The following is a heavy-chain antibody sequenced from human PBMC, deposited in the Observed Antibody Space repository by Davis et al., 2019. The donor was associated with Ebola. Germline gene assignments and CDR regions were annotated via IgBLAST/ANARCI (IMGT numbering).Heavy chain of an antibody. CDR3: ARDSTYYDILTGPTTSMDV. V-gene: IGHV1-69*04. Sequence: AASVKVSCKASGGTFSSYTISWVRQAPGQGLEWMGRIIPILGIANYAQKFQGRVTITADKSTSTAYMELSSLRSEDTAVYYCARDSTYYDILTGPTTSMDVWGQGTTVTVSS. CDR1: GGTFSSYT. D-gene: IGHD3-9*01. J-gene: IGHJ6*02. CDR2: IIPILGIA.